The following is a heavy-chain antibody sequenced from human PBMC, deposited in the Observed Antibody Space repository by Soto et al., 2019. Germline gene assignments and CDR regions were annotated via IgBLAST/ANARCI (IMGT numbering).Heavy chain of an antibody. D-gene: IGHD3-16*02. Sequence: GGSLRLSCAASGFTFSSYAMSWVRQAPGKGLEWVSAISGSGGSTYYADSVKGRFTISRDNSKNTLYLQMNSLRAEDTAVYYCAKAGGYIWGSYREDYWGQGTLVTVSS. J-gene: IGHJ4*02. V-gene: IGHV3-23*01. CDR1: GFTFSSYA. CDR3: AKAGGYIWGSYREDY. CDR2: ISGSGGST.